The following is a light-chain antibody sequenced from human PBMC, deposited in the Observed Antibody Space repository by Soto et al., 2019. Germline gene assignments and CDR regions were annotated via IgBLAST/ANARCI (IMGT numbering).Light chain of an antibody. V-gene: IGKV3-11*01. CDR1: QSVSSY. Sequence: EIVLTQSPATLSLSPGERATLSCRASQSVSSYLAWYQQKPGQAPRLLIYDASNRGTGIPARLSVGGSGTDFAVDISSLESEDCAVYYSQQRLNWPCFTVDQRT. J-gene: IGKJ2*01. CDR2: DAS. CDR3: QQRLNWPCFT.